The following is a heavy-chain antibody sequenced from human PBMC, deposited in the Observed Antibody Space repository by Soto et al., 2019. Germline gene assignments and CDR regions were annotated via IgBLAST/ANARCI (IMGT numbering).Heavy chain of an antibody. CDR2: ISYDGSNK. V-gene: IGHV3-30-3*01. CDR1: GFTFSSYA. J-gene: IGHJ5*02. CDR3: ARSKMATMIGWFDP. D-gene: IGHD3-22*01. Sequence: GSLRLSCAASGFTFSSYAMHWVRQAPGKGLEWVAVISYDGSNKYYADSVKGRFTISRDNSKNTLYLQMNSLRAEDTAVYYCARSKMATMIGWFDPWGQGTLVTVSS.